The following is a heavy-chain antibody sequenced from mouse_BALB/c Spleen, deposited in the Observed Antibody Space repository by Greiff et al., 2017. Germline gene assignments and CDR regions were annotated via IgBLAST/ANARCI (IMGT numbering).Heavy chain of an antibody. V-gene: IGHV1-39*01. CDR3: EKWKGNYWYFDV. CDR2: IDPYYGGT. D-gene: IGHD3-3*01. J-gene: IGHJ1*01. CDR1: GYSFTGYY. Sequence: EVQLLQSGPELEKPGASVKISCKASGYSFTGYYMNWVKQSNGKSLEWIGNIDPYYGGTSYNKKFKGKATLTVDKSSSTAYMQLKSLTAEDSAVNYAEKWKGNYWYFDVWGAGTTVTVSS.